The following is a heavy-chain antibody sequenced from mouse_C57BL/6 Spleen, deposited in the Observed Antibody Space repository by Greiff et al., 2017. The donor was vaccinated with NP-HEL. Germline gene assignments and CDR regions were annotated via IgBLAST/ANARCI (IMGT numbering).Heavy chain of an antibody. CDR3: ARDDLLYGYYNYFDY. CDR1: GFTFSSYA. V-gene: IGHV5-4*01. CDR2: ISDGGSYT. J-gene: IGHJ2*01. D-gene: IGHD2-3*01. Sequence: EVMLVESGGGLVKPGGSLKLSCAASGFTFSSYAMSWVRQTPEKRLEWVATISDGGSYTYYPDNVKGRFTISRDNAKNNLYLQMSHLKSEDTAMYYCARDDLLYGYYNYFDYWGQGTTLTVSS.